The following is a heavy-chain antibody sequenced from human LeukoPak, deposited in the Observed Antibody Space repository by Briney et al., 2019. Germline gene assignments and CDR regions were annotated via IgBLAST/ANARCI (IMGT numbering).Heavy chain of an antibody. V-gene: IGHV4-39*01. CDR3: ARREYYATPDY. CDR1: GGSISSSSYY. CDR2: IYYSGST. Sequence: SETLSLTCTVSGGSISSSSYYWGWIRQPPGKGLEWIGSIYYSGSTYYNPSLKSRVTISVDTSKNQFPLKLSSVTAADTAVYYCARREYYATPDYWGQGTLVTVSS. J-gene: IGHJ4*02. D-gene: IGHD2-2*01.